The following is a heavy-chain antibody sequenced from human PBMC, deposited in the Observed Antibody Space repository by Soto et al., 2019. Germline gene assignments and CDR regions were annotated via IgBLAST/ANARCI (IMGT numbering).Heavy chain of an antibody. V-gene: IGHV4-34*01. CDR2: INHSGST. J-gene: IGHJ5*02. CDR1: GGSFSGYY. D-gene: IGHD3-16*02. CDR3: ARGNYDYIWGSYRYTRWFDP. Sequence: PSETLSLTCAVYGGSFSGYYWSGIRQPPGKGLEWIGEINHSGSTNYNPSLKSRVTISVDTSKNQFSLKLSSVTAADTAVYYCARGNYDYIWGSYRYTRWFDPWGQGTLVTVSS.